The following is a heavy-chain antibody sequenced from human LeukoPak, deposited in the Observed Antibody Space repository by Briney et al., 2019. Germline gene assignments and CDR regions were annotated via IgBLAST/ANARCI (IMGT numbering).Heavy chain of an antibody. J-gene: IGHJ4*02. CDR3: AREGIAVAGSFDY. CDR1: GYIFTSYG. D-gene: IGHD6-19*01. Sequence: ASVKVSCKASGYIFTSYGISWVRQAPGQGLEWMGWISVYNGNTNYAQNFQGRVTMTTDTSTRTAYMEPRSLRPDDTAVYYCAREGIAVAGSFDYWGQGTLVTVSS. CDR2: ISVYNGNT. V-gene: IGHV1-18*01.